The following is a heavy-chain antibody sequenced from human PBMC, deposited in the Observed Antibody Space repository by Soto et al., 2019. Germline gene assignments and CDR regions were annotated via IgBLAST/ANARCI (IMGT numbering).Heavy chain of an antibody. CDR1: GFTFSSYW. V-gene: IGHV3-7*01. D-gene: IGHD2-2*01. Sequence: GGSLRLSCAASGFTFSSYWMSWVRQAPGKGLEWVANIKQDGSEKYYVDAVKGRFTISGDNAKNSLYLQMNSLRAEDTAAYYCARARDHILYGPAGYWGQGTLVTVSS. CDR2: IKQDGSEK. CDR3: ARARDHILYGPAGY. J-gene: IGHJ4*02.